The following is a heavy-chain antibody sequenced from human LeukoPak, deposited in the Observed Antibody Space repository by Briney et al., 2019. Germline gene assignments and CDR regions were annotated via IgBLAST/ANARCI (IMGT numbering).Heavy chain of an antibody. J-gene: IGHJ4*02. Sequence: PSETLSLTCTVSGGSISSYYWGWIRQPPGEGLEWIGSIYYSGSTYYNSSLQSRVTISVDTSNNQFSLKLTSVTAADTAVYYCARGVNSGYFDYCGQGTLVTVSS. D-gene: IGHD1-26*01. CDR2: IYYSGST. CDR1: GGSISSYY. CDR3: ARGVNSGYFDY. V-gene: IGHV4-39*07.